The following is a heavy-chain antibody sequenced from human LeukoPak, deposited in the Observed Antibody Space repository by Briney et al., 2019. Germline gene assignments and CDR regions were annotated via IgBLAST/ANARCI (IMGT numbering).Heavy chain of an antibody. D-gene: IGHD2-8*02. CDR2: VYHSGIT. CDR3: TRGGVPGAYSIDY. J-gene: IGHJ4*02. V-gene: IGHV4-38-2*02. Sequence: SETLSLTCSVSGFSISSGFYWAWIRQSPGKGLEWIANVYHSGITNYNPSLKSRVTISVDTSKNQLSLKLTSVTASDTAVYYCTRGGVPGAYSIDYWGQGTLVTVSS. CDR1: GFSISSGFY.